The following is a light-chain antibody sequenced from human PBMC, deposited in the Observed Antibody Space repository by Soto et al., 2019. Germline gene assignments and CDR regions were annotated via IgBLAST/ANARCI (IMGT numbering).Light chain of an antibody. CDR3: QSYDSSPV. V-gene: IGLV1-40*01. CDR1: SSNIGAGYD. Sequence: QFVLTQPPSVSGAPGQRVTISCTGSSSNIGAGYDVHWYQQLPGTAPKLLIYGNSNRPSGVPDRFSGSKSGTSASLAITGLQAEDEADYYCQSYDSSPVFGGGTKVTVL. J-gene: IGLJ3*02. CDR2: GNS.